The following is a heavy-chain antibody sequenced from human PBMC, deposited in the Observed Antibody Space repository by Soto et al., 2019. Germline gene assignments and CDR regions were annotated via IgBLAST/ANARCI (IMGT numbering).Heavy chain of an antibody. CDR3: ATRITVFGLLIPPFDP. V-gene: IGHV4-34*01. CDR1: GGSVNGYY. D-gene: IGHD3-3*01. J-gene: IGHJ5*02. CDR2: IDHTGGT. Sequence: SETLSLTCAVYGGSVNGYYWNWIRQPPGKGLEWIGEIDHTGGTHYNPSLKSRVTMSVDTSKNQFSLRLSSVTAADTAIYYCATRITVFGLLIPPFDPWGRGTQVTVSS.